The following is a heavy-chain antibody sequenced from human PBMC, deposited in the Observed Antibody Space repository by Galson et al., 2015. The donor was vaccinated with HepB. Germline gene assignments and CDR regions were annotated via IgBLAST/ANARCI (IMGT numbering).Heavy chain of an antibody. Sequence: SLRLSCAASGFTVTGNYTTWVRQAPGKGPEWVSIVCGTSCTYYSDSVKGRFTISRDNSRSPLSLQMNSLRAEDTAVYYCARPTLTEWYFGLWGRGTLVTVSS. J-gene: IGHJ2*01. CDR1: GFTVTGNY. CDR2: VCGTSCT. CDR3: ARPTLTEWYFGL. V-gene: IGHV3-53*01.